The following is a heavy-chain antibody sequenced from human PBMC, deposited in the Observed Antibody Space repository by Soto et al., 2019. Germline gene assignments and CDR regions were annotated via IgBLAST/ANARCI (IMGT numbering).Heavy chain of an antibody. CDR1: GFTFSDSA. D-gene: IGHD2-2*01. J-gene: IGHJ4*02. Sequence: EVPLVESGGGLVQPGGSLKLSFAASGFTFSDSAIHWVRQASGKGLEWVGRIRSKANSNTIAYAASVKGRFIISRDDSKNTAYLQMNSLKTEDTAVYYCTPDRVAGYCSSSSCYAFWGQGTLVTVSS. V-gene: IGHV3-73*02. CDR3: TPDRVAGYCSSSSCYAF. CDR2: IRSKANSNTI.